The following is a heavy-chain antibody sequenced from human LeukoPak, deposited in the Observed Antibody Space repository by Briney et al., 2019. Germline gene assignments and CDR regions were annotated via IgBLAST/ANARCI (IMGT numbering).Heavy chain of an antibody. CDR1: GGSISSGDYY. CDR2: IYYSGST. V-gene: IGHV4-30-4*08. Sequence: SETLSLTCTVSGGSISSGDYYWSWIRQPPGKGLEWIGYIYYSGSTYYNPSLKSRVTISVDTSKNQFPLKLSSVTAADTAVYYCARAREDDGDYYFDYWGQGTLVTVSS. J-gene: IGHJ4*02. D-gene: IGHD4-17*01. CDR3: ARAREDDGDYYFDY.